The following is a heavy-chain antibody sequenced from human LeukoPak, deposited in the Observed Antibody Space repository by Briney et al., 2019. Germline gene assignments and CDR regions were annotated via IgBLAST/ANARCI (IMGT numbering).Heavy chain of an antibody. J-gene: IGHJ5*02. D-gene: IGHD5-18*01. V-gene: IGHV1-69*13. CDR2: IIPIFGTA. CDR3: ARAKRGYSYGYRNWFDP. CDR1: GGTFSSYA. Sequence: SVKVSCKASGGTFSSYAISWVRQAPGQGLEWMGGIIPIFGTANYARKFQGRVTITADESTSTAYMELSSLRSEDTAVYYCARAKRGYSYGYRNWFDPWGQGTLVTVSS.